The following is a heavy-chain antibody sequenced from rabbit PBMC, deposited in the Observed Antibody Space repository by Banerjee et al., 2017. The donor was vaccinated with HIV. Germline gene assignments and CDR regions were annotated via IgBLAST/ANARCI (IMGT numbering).Heavy chain of an antibody. J-gene: IGHJ4*01. V-gene: IGHV1S47*01. D-gene: IGHD5-1*01. CDR1: GFTLSTYW. CDR3: AKESTVLPMMVVVPWYFNL. CDR2: IDTSTGNT. Sequence: QQQLEESGGGLVKPEGSLTLTCTASGFTLSTYWMCWVRQAPGKGLEWIACIDTSTGNTHYASWAKGRFTITGSTSLNTVTLQLTSLTAADTATCFCAKESTVLPMMVVVPWYFNLWGQGTLVTVS.